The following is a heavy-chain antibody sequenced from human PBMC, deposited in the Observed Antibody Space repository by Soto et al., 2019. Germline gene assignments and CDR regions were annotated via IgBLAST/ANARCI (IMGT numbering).Heavy chain of an antibody. J-gene: IGHJ4*01. CDR3: ARSPRHWGFAY. CDR1: GYTFTSYA. V-gene: IGHV1-3*01. CDR2: INAGNGNT. Sequence: ASVKVSCKASGYTFTSYAIHWVRQAPGQRLEWMGWINAGNGNTKYSQKFQGRVTITRDTSASTAYMELSSLRSEDTAVYYCARSPRHWGFAYWGLGTLVTVSS. D-gene: IGHD7-27*01.